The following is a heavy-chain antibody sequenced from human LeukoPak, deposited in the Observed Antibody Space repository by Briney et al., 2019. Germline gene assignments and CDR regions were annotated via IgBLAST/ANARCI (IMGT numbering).Heavy chain of an antibody. J-gene: IGHJ5*02. CDR3: ARDGAKGYCSGGSCQPRFDP. Sequence: SETLSLTCTVYGGSFSGYYWSWIRKPPGKGLEWMGEINHGGSTNYNPSLKSRVTISVDTSKNQFSLKLSSVTAADTAVYYCARDGAKGYCSGGSCQPRFDPWGQGTLVTVSS. CDR2: INHGGST. D-gene: IGHD2-15*01. V-gene: IGHV4-34*01. CDR1: GGSFSGYY.